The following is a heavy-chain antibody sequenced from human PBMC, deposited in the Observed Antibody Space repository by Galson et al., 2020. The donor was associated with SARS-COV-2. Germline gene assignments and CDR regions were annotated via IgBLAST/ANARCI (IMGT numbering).Heavy chain of an antibody. CDR3: ARGGSRPIMVFDYYYFYMDV. CDR2: ISHSGST. V-gene: IGHV4-34*01. D-gene: IGHD3-9*01. Sequence: SETLSLTCAVYGGSFSGYSWTWVRQPPGKGLEWIGEISHSGSTNYSPSLKRRVFMSVDTSKNQFSLKLSSVTAADTAVYFCARGGSRPIMVFDYYYFYMDVWGKGTTVTVSS. CDR1: GGSFSGYS. J-gene: IGHJ6*03.